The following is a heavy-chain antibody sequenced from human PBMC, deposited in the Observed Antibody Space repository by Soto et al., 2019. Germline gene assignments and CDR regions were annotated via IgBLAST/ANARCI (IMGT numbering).Heavy chain of an antibody. CDR2: ISYDGSNK. D-gene: IGHD5-18*01. J-gene: IGHJ6*02. V-gene: IGHV3-30-3*01. CDR1: GFTFSSYA. CDR3: ARDRRRGTAMVHPVGMDV. Sequence: QVQLVESGGGVVQPGRSLRLSCAASGFTFSSYAMHWVRQAPGKGLEWVAVISYDGSNKYYADSVKGRFTISRDNSKNTLYLQMNSLEAEDTAVYYCARDRRRGTAMVHPVGMDVWGQGTTVTVSS.